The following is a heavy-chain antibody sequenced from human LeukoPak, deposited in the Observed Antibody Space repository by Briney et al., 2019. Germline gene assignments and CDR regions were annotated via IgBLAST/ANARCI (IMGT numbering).Heavy chain of an antibody. J-gene: IGHJ4*02. D-gene: IGHD3-9*01. CDR1: GYTFTSYG. CDR3: ARDRGYYDILTGYYGFDY. V-gene: IGHV1-18*01. CDR2: ISAYNGNT. Sequence: ASVKVSCKASGYTFTSYGISWVRQAPGQGLEWMGWISAYNGNTNYAQKLQGRVTMTTDTSTSTAYMELRSLRSDDTAVYYCARDRGYYDILTGYYGFDYWGQGTLVTVSS.